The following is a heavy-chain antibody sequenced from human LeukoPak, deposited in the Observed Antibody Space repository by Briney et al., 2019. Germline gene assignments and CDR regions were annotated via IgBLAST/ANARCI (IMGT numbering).Heavy chain of an antibody. Sequence: RGESLKISCQGSGYTFTNYWIAWVRQMTGKGLEWRGVIYPADSDTTYSPSFQGQVTISADKSISTAYLQWTSLKAPDTAMYYCARFDRSSSWFSGFGIWGQGTMVTVSS. V-gene: IGHV5-51*01. CDR2: IYPADSDT. CDR3: ARFDRSSSWFSGFGI. CDR1: GYTFTNYW. D-gene: IGHD3-10*01. J-gene: IGHJ3*02.